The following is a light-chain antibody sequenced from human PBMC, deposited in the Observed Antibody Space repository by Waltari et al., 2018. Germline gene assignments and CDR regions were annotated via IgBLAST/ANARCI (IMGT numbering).Light chain of an antibody. Sequence: DILMTQSLSSVSASVGDRVIITCRASQVINNWLAWYQQKPGKAPKLLIYGASVLQSGVPSRFSGSGSGTDFTLTISNLQPEDFATYFCQQGDSFPPTFGQGTKVEV. CDR1: QVINNW. CDR2: GAS. J-gene: IGKJ1*01. V-gene: IGKV1-12*01. CDR3: QQGDSFPPT.